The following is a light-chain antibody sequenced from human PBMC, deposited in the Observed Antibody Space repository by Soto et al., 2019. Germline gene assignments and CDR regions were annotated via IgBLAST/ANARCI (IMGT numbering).Light chain of an antibody. V-gene: IGKV3-20*01. CDR1: QSVSNNY. Sequence: EIVLTQSPGTLSLSPGERATLSCRASQSVSNNYLAWYQQKPGQAPRLLIYGASNRATGIPDRFSGSGSGTEFTLTISRLDPEDFAVYYCQHYNNWPPTWTFGRGTKVDIK. CDR2: GAS. CDR3: QHYNNWPPTWT. J-gene: IGKJ1*01.